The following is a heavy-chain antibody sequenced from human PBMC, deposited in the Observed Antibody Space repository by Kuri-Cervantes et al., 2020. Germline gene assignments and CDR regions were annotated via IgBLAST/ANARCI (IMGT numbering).Heavy chain of an antibody. CDR1: GGSFSGYY. V-gene: IGHV4-34*01. D-gene: IGHD6-13*01. CDR3: ARGRGYSSSSDYYYYYMDV. CDR2: INHSGST. J-gene: IGHJ6*03. Sequence: GSLRLSCAVYGGSFSGYYWSWIRQPPGKGLEWIGEINHSGSTNYNPSLKSRVTTSVDTSKNQFSLKLSSVTAADTAVYYCARGRGYSSSSDYYYYYMDVWGKGTTVTVSS.